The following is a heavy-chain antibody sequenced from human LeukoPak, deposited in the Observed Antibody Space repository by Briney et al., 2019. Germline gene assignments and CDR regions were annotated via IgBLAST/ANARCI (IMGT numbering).Heavy chain of an antibody. CDR1: GGTFSSYA. V-gene: IGHV1-69*05. D-gene: IGHD5-24*01. Sequence: SVKVSCKASGGTFSSYAISWARQAPGQGLEWMGGIIPIFGTANYAQKFQGRVTITTDESTSTAYMELSSLRSEDTAVYYCARPHVEMATVDAFDIWGQGTMVTVSS. CDR2: IIPIFGTA. J-gene: IGHJ3*02. CDR3: ARPHVEMATVDAFDI.